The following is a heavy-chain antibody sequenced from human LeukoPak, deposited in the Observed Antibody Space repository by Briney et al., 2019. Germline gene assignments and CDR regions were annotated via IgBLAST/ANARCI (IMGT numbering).Heavy chain of an antibody. V-gene: IGHV1-69*13. Sequence: SVKVSCKASGGTFSSYAISWVRQAPGQGLEWMGGIIPIFGTANYAQKFQGRVTITADESTSTAYMELSSLRSEDTAVYYCATGQGEYCTNGVCPRLDYWGQGTLVTVSS. CDR3: ATGQGEYCTNGVCPRLDY. J-gene: IGHJ4*02. D-gene: IGHD2-8*01. CDR1: GGTFSSYA. CDR2: IIPIFGTA.